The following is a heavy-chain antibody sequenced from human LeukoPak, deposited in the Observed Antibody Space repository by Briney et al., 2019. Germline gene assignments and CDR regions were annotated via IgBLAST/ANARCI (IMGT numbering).Heavy chain of an antibody. D-gene: IGHD6-13*01. V-gene: IGHV1-3*01. CDR3: ASPYPGIAAAGYSYYYGMDV. CDR2: INAGNGNT. J-gene: IGHJ6*02. Sequence: ASVKVSCKASGYTFTSYAMHWVRQAPGQRLEWMGWINAGNGNTKYSQKFQGRVTITRNTSISTAYMELSSLRSEDTAVYYCASPYPGIAAAGYSYYYGMDVWGQGSTVTVSS. CDR1: GYTFTSYA.